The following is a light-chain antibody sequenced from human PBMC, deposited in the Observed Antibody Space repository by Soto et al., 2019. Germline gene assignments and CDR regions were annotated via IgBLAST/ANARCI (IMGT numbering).Light chain of an antibody. V-gene: IGKV2-28*01. CDR1: QSLLHSNGYNY. Sequence: DIVMTQSPLSLPVTPGEPASISCRSNQSLLHSNGYNYLDWYLQKPGQSPQLVIYLGSNRASGVADRFSGRGSGTDFTLKISRVEAEDVGLYCCMQALQTLTFGQGTRLEIK. CDR3: MQALQTLT. J-gene: IGKJ5*01. CDR2: LGS.